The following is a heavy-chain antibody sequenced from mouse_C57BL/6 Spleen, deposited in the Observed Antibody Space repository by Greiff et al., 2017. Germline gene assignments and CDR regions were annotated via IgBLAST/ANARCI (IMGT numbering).Heavy chain of an antibody. V-gene: IGHV5-9-1*02. CDR1: GFTFSSYA. Sequence: EVMLVESGEGLVKPGGSLKLSCAASGFTFSSYAMSWVRQTPEQRLEWVAYISSGGDYIYYADTVKGRFTISRDNARNTLYLQMSSLKSEDTAMYYCTRGNAWFAYWGQGTLVTVSA. CDR2: ISSGGDYI. J-gene: IGHJ3*01. CDR3: TRGNAWFAY.